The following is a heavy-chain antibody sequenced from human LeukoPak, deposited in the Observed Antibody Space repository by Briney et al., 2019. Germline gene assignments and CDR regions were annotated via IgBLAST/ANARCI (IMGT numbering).Heavy chain of an antibody. D-gene: IGHD2-2*01. CDR3: ARKYQPYYYYMDV. CDR2: INWNGGST. Sequence: GGSLRLSCAASGFTFDDYGMSWVRQAPGKGLEWVSGINWNGGSTGYADSVKGRFTISRDYAKNSLYLQMNSLRAEDTALYYCARKYQPYYYYMDVWGKGTTVTVSS. V-gene: IGHV3-20*04. J-gene: IGHJ6*03. CDR1: GFTFDDYG.